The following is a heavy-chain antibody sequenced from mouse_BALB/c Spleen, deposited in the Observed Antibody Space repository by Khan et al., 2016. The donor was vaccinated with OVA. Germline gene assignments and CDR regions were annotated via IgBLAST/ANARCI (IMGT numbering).Heavy chain of an antibody. CDR3: ARRGINGIFTY. J-gene: IGHJ3*01. V-gene: IGHV1-7*01. CDR1: GYSFTSYC. CDR2: INPSTGYT. D-gene: IGHD4-1*01. Sequence: QVQLQQSGAEMAKPGASVKMSCKTSGYSFTSYCLYWVKQRPGQGLEWIGYINPSTGYTEFNQKFKDKATLTTDKSSNTAYMQLSSLTSEDSAVYYCARRGINGIFTYWGEGTLVTGSA.